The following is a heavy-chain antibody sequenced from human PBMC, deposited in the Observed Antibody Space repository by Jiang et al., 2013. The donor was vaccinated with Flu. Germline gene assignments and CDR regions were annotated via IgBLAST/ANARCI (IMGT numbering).Heavy chain of an antibody. D-gene: IGHD3-10*01. CDR2: IWYDGSRR. Sequence: QLLESGGGVVQPGRSLRLSCAASGFSFSNYGMHWVRQAPGKGLEWVAVIWYDGSRRYYADSVKGRFTISRDNSKSTLHLEMNSLKVDDTAVYFCARDRYYYGSGSYYLHDFWGQGTLVTVSS. J-gene: IGHJ4*02. V-gene: IGHV3-33*01. CDR3: ARDRYYYGSGSYYLHDF. CDR1: GFSFSNYG.